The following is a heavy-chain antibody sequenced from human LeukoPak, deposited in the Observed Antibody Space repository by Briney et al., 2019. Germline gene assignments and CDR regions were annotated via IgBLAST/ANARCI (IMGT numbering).Heavy chain of an antibody. D-gene: IGHD2-2*01. Sequence: PSETLSLTCAVYGGSFSGYYWSWIRQPPGKGLEWIGEINHSGSTNYNPSLKSRVTISVDTSKNQFSLKLSSVTAADTAVYYCAKGRVWPIEVVPAAINWFDPWGQGTLVTVSS. CDR3: AKGRVWPIEVVPAAINWFDP. J-gene: IGHJ5*02. V-gene: IGHV4-34*01. CDR2: INHSGST. CDR1: GGSFSGYY.